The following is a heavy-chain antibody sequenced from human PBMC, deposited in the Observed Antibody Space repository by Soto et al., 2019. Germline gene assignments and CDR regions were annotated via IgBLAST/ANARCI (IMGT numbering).Heavy chain of an antibody. CDR2: ISGYSGNT. CDR1: GYIFSRYG. CDR3: AREAAAERNYYGLDV. Sequence: QVQLVQSGPEVRKPGASVKVSCKASGYIFSRYGISWVRQAPGQGLEWMAWISGYSGNTKFGERVQGRVNVTTDTSTSTAYMELRSLRSDDTAVYYGAREAAAERNYYGLDVWGQGTTVIVSS. J-gene: IGHJ6*02. D-gene: IGHD6-13*01. V-gene: IGHV1-18*04.